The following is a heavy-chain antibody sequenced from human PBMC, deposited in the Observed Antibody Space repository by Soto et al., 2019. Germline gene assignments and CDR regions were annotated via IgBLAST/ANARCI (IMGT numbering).Heavy chain of an antibody. CDR1: GGSISSSSYY. V-gene: IGHV4-39*01. J-gene: IGHJ6*02. CDR2: IYYSGST. D-gene: IGHD5-12*01. CDR3: ARHVDSYYYYYGMDV. Sequence: PSETLSLTCTVSGGSISSSSYYWGWIRQPPGKGLEWIGSIYYSGSTYYNPSLKSRVTISVDTSKNQFSLKLSSVTAADTAVYYCARHVDSYYYYYGMDVSGQGTTVTVSS.